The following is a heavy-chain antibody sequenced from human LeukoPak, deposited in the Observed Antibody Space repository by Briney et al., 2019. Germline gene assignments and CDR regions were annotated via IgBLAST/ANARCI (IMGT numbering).Heavy chain of an antibody. CDR2: IYDSGSA. Sequence: SETLSLTCTVSGVSINSHYWSWIRQPPGKGLEWIGFIYDSGSANYKSSLKSRVTITVDTSKNQFSLKLNSVTAADTAVYYCARVLQNYYHMDVWGKGTTVTVSS. CDR1: GVSINSHY. D-gene: IGHD3-3*01. CDR3: ARVLQNYYHMDV. J-gene: IGHJ6*03. V-gene: IGHV4-59*11.